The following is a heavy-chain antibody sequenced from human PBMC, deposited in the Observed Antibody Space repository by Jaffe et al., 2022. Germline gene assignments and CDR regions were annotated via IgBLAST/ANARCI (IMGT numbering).Heavy chain of an antibody. Sequence: EVQLVESGGGLVQPGGSLRLSCAASGFTFSSYWMHWVRQAPGKGLVWVSRINSDGSSTSYADSVKGRFTISRDNAKNTLYLQMNSLRAEDTAVYYCAREDYDILTGYTGHDYWGQGTLVTVSS. CDR1: GFTFSSYW. D-gene: IGHD3-9*01. CDR3: AREDYDILTGYTGHDY. CDR2: INSDGSST. J-gene: IGHJ4*02. V-gene: IGHV3-74*01.